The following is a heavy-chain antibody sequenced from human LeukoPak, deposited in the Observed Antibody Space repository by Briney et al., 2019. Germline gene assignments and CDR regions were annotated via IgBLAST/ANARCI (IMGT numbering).Heavy chain of an antibody. J-gene: IGHJ3*02. CDR2: IKEDGTVK. Sequence: PGGSLRLSCAASGFTFSRYWMSWVRQAPGKGLEWVANIKEDGTVKYYVESVKGRFTISRDNAKNSLYLQMNSLRAEDTAVYYCAKDYYDSSGYYNDAFDMWGQGTMVTVSS. D-gene: IGHD3-22*01. CDR3: AKDYYDSSGYYNDAFDM. CDR1: GFTFSRYW. V-gene: IGHV3-7*01.